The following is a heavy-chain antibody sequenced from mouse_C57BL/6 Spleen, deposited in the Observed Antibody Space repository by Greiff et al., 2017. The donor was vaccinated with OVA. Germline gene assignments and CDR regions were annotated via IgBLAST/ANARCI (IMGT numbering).Heavy chain of an antibody. CDR3: ARSGKSSPFFDY. J-gene: IGHJ2*01. CDR1: GYTFTSYW. D-gene: IGHD3-1*01. CDR2: IDPSDSYT. Sequence: VQLQQSGAELVRPGTSVKLSCKASGYTFTSYWMHWVKQRPGQGLEWIGVIDPSDSYTNYNQKFKGKATLTVDTSSSTAYMQLSSLTSEDSAVYYCARSGKSSPFFDYWGQGTTLTVSS. V-gene: IGHV1-59*01.